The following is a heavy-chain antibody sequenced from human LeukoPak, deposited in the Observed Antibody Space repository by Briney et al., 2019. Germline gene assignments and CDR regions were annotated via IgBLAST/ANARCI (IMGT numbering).Heavy chain of an antibody. D-gene: IGHD2-2*02. Sequence: GGSLRLSCAASGFTFSSYAMNWVRQAQGKGLEWVAIISYDVTNKDYADSVNGRFTISRDNSRHTLYLQMNSLRAEDTAVYHCAIDPLYTNSPPSYFDYWGQGTLVTVSS. CDR2: ISYDVTNK. CDR3: AIDPLYTNSPPSYFDY. J-gene: IGHJ4*02. V-gene: IGHV3-30-3*01. CDR1: GFTFSSYA.